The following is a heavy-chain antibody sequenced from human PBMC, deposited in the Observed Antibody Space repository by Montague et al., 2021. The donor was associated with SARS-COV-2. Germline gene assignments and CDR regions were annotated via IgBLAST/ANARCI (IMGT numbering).Heavy chain of an antibody. J-gene: IGHJ6*02. Sequence: SLRLSCAASGFTFSSYGIHWVRQAPGKGLEWVAVISYDGSNKHYADSVKGRFTISRDNSKNTLYLQMNSLRAEDTAVYYCAKDQGDCSSSRCFRGWTYYYYGMDVWGQGTTGTGSS. D-gene: IGHD2-2*01. CDR1: GFTFSSYG. CDR3: AKDQGDCSSSRCFRGWTYYYYGMDV. V-gene: IGHV3-30*18. CDR2: ISYDGSNK.